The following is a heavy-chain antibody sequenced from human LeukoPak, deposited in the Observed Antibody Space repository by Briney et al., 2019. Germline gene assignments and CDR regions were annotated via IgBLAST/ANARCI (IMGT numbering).Heavy chain of an antibody. D-gene: IGHD3-3*01. CDR2: FDPEDGET. V-gene: IGHV1-24*01. Sequence: ASVKVSCKVSGYTLTELSMHWVRQAPGKGLEWMGGFDPEDGETIYAQKFQGRVTITADKSTSTAYMELSSLRSEDTAVYYCATSPYYDFWSGYYAWWGQGTLVTVSS. CDR3: ATSPYYDFWSGYYAW. J-gene: IGHJ4*02. CDR1: GYTLTELS.